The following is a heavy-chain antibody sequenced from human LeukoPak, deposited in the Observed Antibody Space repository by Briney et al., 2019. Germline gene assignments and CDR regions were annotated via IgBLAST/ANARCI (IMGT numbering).Heavy chain of an antibody. CDR1: GYTFTSYG. CDR2: ISAYNGNT. D-gene: IGHD3-3*01. CDR3: ASETYYDFWSGNSTYYYYYGMDV. Sequence: ASVKVSCKASGYTFTSYGISWVRPAPGQGLEWMGWISAYNGNTNYAQKLQGRVTMTTDTSTSTAYMELRSLRSDDTAVYYCASETYYDFWSGNSTYYYYYGMDVWGQGTTVTVSS. J-gene: IGHJ6*02. V-gene: IGHV1-18*01.